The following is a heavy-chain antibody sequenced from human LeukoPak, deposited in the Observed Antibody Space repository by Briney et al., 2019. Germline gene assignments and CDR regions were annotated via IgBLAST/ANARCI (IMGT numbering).Heavy chain of an antibody. CDR1: GFTFSSYG. Sequence: PGRSLRLSCAASGFTFSSYGMHWVRQAPGKGLEWVAVIWYDGSNKYYADSVKGRFTISRDNSKNTLYLQMNSLRAEDTAVYYCARDSYYDSSGYYPALVYWGQGTLVTVSS. J-gene: IGHJ4*02. V-gene: IGHV3-33*01. CDR2: IWYDGSNK. CDR3: ARDSYYDSSGYYPALVY. D-gene: IGHD3-22*01.